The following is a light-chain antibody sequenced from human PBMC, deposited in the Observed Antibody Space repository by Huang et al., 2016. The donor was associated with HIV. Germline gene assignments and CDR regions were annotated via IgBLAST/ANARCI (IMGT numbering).Light chain of an antibody. CDR3: QQYYTTPRDT. CDR1: QDIRSS. J-gene: IGKJ5*01. CDR2: AAS. Sequence: DIQMTQSPSSLSASVGDRVTITCRASQDIRSSLAWYQQKPGKAPKLLLFAASRLESGVPPRFSGSGSGTDYTLTISSLQPEDFATYYCQQYYTTPRDTFGQGTRLAI. V-gene: IGKV1-NL1*01.